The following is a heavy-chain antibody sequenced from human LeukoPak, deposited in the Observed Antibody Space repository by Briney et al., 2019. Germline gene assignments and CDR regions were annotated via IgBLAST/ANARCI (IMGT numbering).Heavy chain of an antibody. CDR1: GYTFTSYD. CDR2: MNPNSGNT. CDR3: AGGRKGGKMATNYSYYFDY. J-gene: IGHJ4*02. V-gene: IGHV1-8*01. Sequence: ASVKVSCKASGYTFTSYDINWVRQATGQGLEWMGWMNPNSGNTGYAQKFQGRVTMTRNTSISTAYMELSSLRSEDTAVYYCAGGRKGGKMATNYSYYFDYWGQGTLVTVSS. D-gene: IGHD5-24*01.